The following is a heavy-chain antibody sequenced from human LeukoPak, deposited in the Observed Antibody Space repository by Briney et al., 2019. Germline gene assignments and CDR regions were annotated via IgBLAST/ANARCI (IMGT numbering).Heavy chain of an antibody. CDR2: IYHSGST. CDR1: GGSISSSNW. D-gene: IGHD3-22*01. CDR3: ARGGGDYYDSSGFDY. Sequence: SETLSLTCAVSGGSISSSNWWSWVRQPPGKGLEWIGEIYHSGSTNYNPSLKSRVTISVDKSKNQFSLKLSSVTAADTAVYYWARGGGDYYDSSGFDYWGQGTLVTVSS. V-gene: IGHV4-4*02. J-gene: IGHJ4*02.